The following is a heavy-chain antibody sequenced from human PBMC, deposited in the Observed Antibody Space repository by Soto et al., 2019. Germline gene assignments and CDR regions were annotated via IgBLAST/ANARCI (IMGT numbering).Heavy chain of an antibody. CDR2: INPNSGGT. CDR1: GYTFTGYY. V-gene: IGHV1-2*04. Sequence: ASVKVSCKASGYTFTGYYMHWVRQAPGQGLEWMGWINPNSGGTNYAQKFQGWVTMTRDTSISTAYMELSRLRSDDAAVYYCSRDLVFSCGSTSCYGYSNYYFDSLGLGSLATVSS. J-gene: IGHJ4*02. D-gene: IGHD2-2*01. CDR3: SRDLVFSCGSTSCYGYSNYYFDS.